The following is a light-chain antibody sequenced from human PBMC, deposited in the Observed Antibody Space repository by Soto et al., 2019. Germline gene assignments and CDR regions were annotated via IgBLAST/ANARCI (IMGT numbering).Light chain of an antibody. CDR1: QSISSW. CDR2: KAS. Sequence: IQITQSPSALSASVGDRVTITCRASQSISSWLAWYQQKPGKAPKLLIYKASSLESGVPSRFSGSGSGTEFTLTISSLQPDDFATYYCQQYNSWWTFGQGTKVDI. V-gene: IGKV1-5*03. CDR3: QQYNSWWT. J-gene: IGKJ1*01.